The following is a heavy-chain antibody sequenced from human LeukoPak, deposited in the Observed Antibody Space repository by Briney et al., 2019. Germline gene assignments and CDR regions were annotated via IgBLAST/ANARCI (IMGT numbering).Heavy chain of an antibody. CDR1: GGSISSSSYY. CDR2: IYYSGST. Sequence: SKTLSLTCTVSGGSISSSSYYWGWIRQPPGKGLEWIGSIYYSGSTYYNPSLKSRVTISVDTSKNQFSLKLSSVTAADTAVYYCAREVTIFGVVRAPYFDYWGQGTLVTVSS. CDR3: AREVTIFGVVRAPYFDY. D-gene: IGHD3-3*01. J-gene: IGHJ4*02. V-gene: IGHV4-39*07.